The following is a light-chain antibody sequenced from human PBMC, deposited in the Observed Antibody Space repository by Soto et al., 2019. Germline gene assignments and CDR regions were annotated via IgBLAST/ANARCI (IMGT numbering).Light chain of an antibody. J-gene: IGKJ1*01. CDR2: AAS. V-gene: IGKV1-9*01. CDR3: QQLNNYPWT. Sequence: DIPLTQSPSFLSASVGDRVTITCRASQVISSSLAWYQQKPGKAPKLLIYAASTLQSGVPSRFSGSGSGTEFTLTISSLQPEDFATYYCQQLNNYPWTFGQGTKVEIK. CDR1: QVISSS.